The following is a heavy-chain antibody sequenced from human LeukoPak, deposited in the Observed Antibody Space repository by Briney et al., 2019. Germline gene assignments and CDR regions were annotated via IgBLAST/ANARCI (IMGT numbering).Heavy chain of an antibody. CDR1: GFTFSSYG. Sequence: RRSLRLSCAASGFTFSSYGMHWVRQAPGKGLEWVAVISYDRSNKYYADSVKGRFTISRDNSKNTLYLQMYSLRAEDTAVYYCAKAPGDCTNGVCYNMEDYWGQGTLVTVSS. J-gene: IGHJ4*02. CDR2: ISYDRSNK. V-gene: IGHV3-30*18. CDR3: AKAPGDCTNGVCYNMEDY. D-gene: IGHD2-8*01.